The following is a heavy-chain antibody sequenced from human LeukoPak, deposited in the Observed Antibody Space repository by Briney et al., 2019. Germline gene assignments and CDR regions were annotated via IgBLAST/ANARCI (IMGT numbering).Heavy chain of an antibody. Sequence: SGTLSLTCAAYGGSFSGYYWSWIRQPPGKGLEWIGEINHSGSTNYNPSLKSRVTISVDTSKNQFSLKLSSVTAADTAVYYCARGTMSYYFDYWGQGTLVTVSS. D-gene: IGHD3-10*02. J-gene: IGHJ4*02. CDR1: GGSFSGYY. CDR3: ARGTMSYYFDY. CDR2: INHSGST. V-gene: IGHV4-34*01.